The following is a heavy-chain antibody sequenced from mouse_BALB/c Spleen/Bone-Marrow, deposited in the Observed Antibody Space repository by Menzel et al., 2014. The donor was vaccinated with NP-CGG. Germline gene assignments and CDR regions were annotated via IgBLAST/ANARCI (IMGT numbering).Heavy chain of an antibody. D-gene: IGHD2-14*01. CDR2: IFPGSGNT. CDR1: GYSFTSYY. Sequence: QVQLKESGPELVKPGASVTISCKASGYSFTSYYIHWVKQRPGQGLEWIGWIFPGSGNTKYNEKFKGKATLTADTSSSTTYMQLSSLTSEDSAVYFCAKRDKYDDYSMDYWGQGTSVTVSS. V-gene: IGHV1-66*01. J-gene: IGHJ4*01. CDR3: AKRDKYDDYSMDY.